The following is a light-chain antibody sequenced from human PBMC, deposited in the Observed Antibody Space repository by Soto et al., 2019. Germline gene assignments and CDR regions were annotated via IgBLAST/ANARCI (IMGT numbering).Light chain of an antibody. J-gene: IGKJ4*01. Sequence: GLTQSPRTLSLSPGERATRSCRASQSISTSYLAWYQPKPGQAPRLLIYGASSRATGIPGRFSGSGSGTDFTLTINRLEPEDFAVYYCQQYGSSLLTFGGGTKVDIK. V-gene: IGKV3-20*01. CDR2: GAS. CDR3: QQYGSSLLT. CDR1: QSISTSY.